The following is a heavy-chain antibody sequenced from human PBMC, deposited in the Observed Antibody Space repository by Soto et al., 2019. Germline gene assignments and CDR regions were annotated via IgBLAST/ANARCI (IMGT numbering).Heavy chain of an antibody. J-gene: IGHJ4*02. CDR3: ARDTGDGTFDF. D-gene: IGHD7-27*01. V-gene: IGHV1-3*01. CDR2: INAGYGNT. CDR1: GYTVSSYA. Sequence: ASVKVSCKASGYTVSSYAMHWVRQAPGQRLEWMGWINAGYGNTKSSQKFQDRVTISRDTSASTAYMELTSLRSEDTAVYYCARDTGDGTFDFWGKGTLVTVSS.